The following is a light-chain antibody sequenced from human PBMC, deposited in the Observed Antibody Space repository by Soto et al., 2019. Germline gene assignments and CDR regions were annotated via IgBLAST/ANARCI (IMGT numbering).Light chain of an antibody. CDR2: DAS. V-gene: IGKV3-20*01. CDR1: QSVSGSY. CDR3: QQHDILPIT. Sequence: EIMLTQAPGTLSLSPGDRATLSCRASQSVSGSYLAWYQQKPGQAPRLLIYDASSRATGIPDRFSGAGSGTDFTLTISRLEPEDFALYYCQQHDILPITFGQGTRLEIK. J-gene: IGKJ5*01.